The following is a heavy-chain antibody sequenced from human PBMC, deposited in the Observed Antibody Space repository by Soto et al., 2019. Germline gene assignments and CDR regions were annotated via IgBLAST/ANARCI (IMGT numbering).Heavy chain of an antibody. V-gene: IGHV3-30*18. CDR2: ISYDGSNK. CDR3: AKDTYYHDSSGYYVFDY. CDR1: GFSFSSYG. Sequence: VGSLRLSCAASGFSFSSYGMHWVRQTPGKGLEWVAGISYDGSNKYYVDSMKGRLTISRDNSKNTLDLQMNSLRAEDTAVYYCAKDTYYHDSSGYYVFDYWGPGTLVTVS. J-gene: IGHJ4*02. D-gene: IGHD3-22*01.